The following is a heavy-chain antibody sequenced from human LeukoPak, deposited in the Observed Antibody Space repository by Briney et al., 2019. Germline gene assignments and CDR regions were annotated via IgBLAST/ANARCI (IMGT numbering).Heavy chain of an antibody. CDR2: INPNSGGT. J-gene: IGHJ4*02. Sequence: GASVKVSCKASGYTFTGYYMHWVRLAPGQGLEWMGWINPNSGGTNYAQKFQGRVTMTRDTSISTAYMELSRLRSDDTAVYYCATSFLWFGELLSFDYWGQGTLVTVSS. CDR1: GYTFTGYY. D-gene: IGHD3-10*01. V-gene: IGHV1-2*02. CDR3: ATSFLWFGELLSFDY.